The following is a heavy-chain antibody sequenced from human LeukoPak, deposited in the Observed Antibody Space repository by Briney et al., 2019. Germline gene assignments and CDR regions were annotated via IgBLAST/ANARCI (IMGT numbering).Heavy chain of an antibody. D-gene: IGHD3-9*01. Sequence: ASVKVSCKASGYTFTSYDINWVRQATGQGLEWMGWMNPNSGNTGYAQKFQGRVTMTRNTSISIAYMELSSLRSEDTAVYYCARDCYDILTGYYRWFDPWGQGTLVTVSS. CDR1: GYTFTSYD. CDR2: MNPNSGNT. V-gene: IGHV1-8*01. CDR3: ARDCYDILTGYYRWFDP. J-gene: IGHJ5*02.